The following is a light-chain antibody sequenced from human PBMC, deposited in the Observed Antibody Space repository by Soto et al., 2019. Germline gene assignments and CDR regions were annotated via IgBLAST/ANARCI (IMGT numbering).Light chain of an antibody. Sequence: QSVLTQPPSASGSPGQSVAISCTGTSRDVGGQNYVSWYQQHPGKAPKLIIYAVSNRPSGVPDRFSGSKSGTTASLTISGLRAEDEADYYCCSHAGNNNYVFGTGTKVTVL. CDR1: SRDVGGQNY. CDR3: CSHAGNNNYV. J-gene: IGLJ1*01. V-gene: IGLV2-8*01. CDR2: AVS.